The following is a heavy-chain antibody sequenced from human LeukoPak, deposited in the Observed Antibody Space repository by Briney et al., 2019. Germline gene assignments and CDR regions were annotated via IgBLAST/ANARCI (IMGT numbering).Heavy chain of an antibody. CDR3: ARHASGSYYRSHPVYFDY. J-gene: IGHJ4*02. CDR2: IYYSGST. D-gene: IGHD1-26*01. Sequence: SETLSLTCTVSGGSISNSSYYWGWIRQPPGKGLEWIGSIYYSGSTYYNPSLKSRVTISVDTSKNQFSLKLSSVTAADTAVYYCARHASGSYYRSHPVYFDYWGQGTLVTVSS. V-gene: IGHV4-39*01. CDR1: GGSISNSSYY.